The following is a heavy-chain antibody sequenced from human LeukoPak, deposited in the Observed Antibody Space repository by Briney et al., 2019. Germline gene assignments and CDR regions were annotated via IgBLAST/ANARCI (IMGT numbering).Heavy chain of an antibody. J-gene: IGHJ4*02. CDR2: ISAYNGNT. V-gene: IGHV1-18*01. Sequence: ASVKVSCKASGYTFTSYGISWVRQAPGQGLEWMGWISAYNGNTNYAQKLQGRVTMTTDTSTSTAYMELRSLRSDDTAVYYCARAPEQWLVYYFDYWGQGTLVTVSS. CDR3: ARAPEQWLVYYFDY. D-gene: IGHD6-19*01. CDR1: GYTFTSYG.